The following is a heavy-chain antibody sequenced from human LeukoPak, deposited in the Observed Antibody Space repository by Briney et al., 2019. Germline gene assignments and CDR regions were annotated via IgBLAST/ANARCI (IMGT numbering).Heavy chain of an antibody. CDR1: GFTVSSNY. J-gene: IGHJ4*02. V-gene: IGHV3-53*01. CDR2: IYSGGTT. Sequence: GGSLRLSCAASGFTVSSNYMSWVRQAPGKGLEWVSVIYSGGTTYYADSVKGRFTISRDNSKNTLYLQMNSLRAEDTAVYYCAKVEPYGYYYDSSGYYFDYWGQGTLVTVSS. CDR3: AKVEPYGYYYDSSGYYFDY. D-gene: IGHD3-22*01.